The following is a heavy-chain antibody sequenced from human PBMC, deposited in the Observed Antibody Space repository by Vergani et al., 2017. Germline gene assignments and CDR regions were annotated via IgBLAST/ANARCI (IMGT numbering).Heavy chain of an antibody. D-gene: IGHD2-2*02. V-gene: IGHV3-15*01. J-gene: IGHJ4*02. Sequence: VQLVESGGGLVKPGGSLRLSCAASGFTFINAWMTWVRQAPGKGLEWVGRIKSKTDGGTTYYAAPVKGKFTISRDDSKNTLYLQVRSLRLEDTGVYHCVRDRGLCAGGRCYTEAWDYWGQGTLVVVSS. CDR3: VRDRGLCAGGRCYTEAWDY. CDR2: IKSKTDGGTT. CDR1: GFTFINAW.